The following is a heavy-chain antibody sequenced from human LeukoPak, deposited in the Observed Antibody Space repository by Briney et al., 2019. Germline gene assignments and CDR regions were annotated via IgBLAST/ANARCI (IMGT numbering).Heavy chain of an antibody. D-gene: IGHD6-19*01. J-gene: IGHJ4*02. Sequence: SGTLSLTCAVSGGSISSSNWWSWVRQPPGKGLEWIGEIYHSGSTYYNPSLKSRVTISVDTSKNQFSLKLSSVTAADTAVYYCARLGIAVAGFDYWGQGTLVTVSS. V-gene: IGHV4-4*02. CDR3: ARLGIAVAGFDY. CDR1: GGSISSSNW. CDR2: IYHSGST.